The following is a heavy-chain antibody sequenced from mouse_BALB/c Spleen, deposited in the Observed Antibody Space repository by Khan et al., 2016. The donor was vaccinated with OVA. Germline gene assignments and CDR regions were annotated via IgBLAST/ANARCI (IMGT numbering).Heavy chain of an antibody. V-gene: IGHV1-54*01. CDR2: INPGSGGT. D-gene: IGHD1-1*02. CDR1: GYAFNNYM. J-gene: IGHJ3*01. Sequence: QVQLQQSGAELVRPGTSVKVSCKASGYAFNNYMLEWVKQRPGQGLEWIGVINPGSGGTNYNEKFKGKATLTADKSSNTAYMQLSSLTSADSAVYFCARGGYGSLAYWGQGTLVTVSA. CDR3: ARGGYGSLAY.